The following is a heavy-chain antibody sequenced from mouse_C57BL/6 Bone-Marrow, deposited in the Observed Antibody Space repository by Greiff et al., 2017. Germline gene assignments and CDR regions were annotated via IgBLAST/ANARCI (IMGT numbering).Heavy chain of an antibody. D-gene: IGHD1-1*01. V-gene: IGHV1-15*01. J-gene: IGHJ1*03. CDR2: IHPETGGT. CDR1: GYTFTDYE. Sequence: QVQLQQSGAELVRPGASVTLSCKASGYTFTDYEMHWVKQTPVHGLEWIGAIHPETGGTAYNQKFKGKAILTADKSSSTAYMELRSLTSEDSAVYYCTRYYYGSLWYFDVWGTGTTVTVSS. CDR3: TRYYYGSLWYFDV.